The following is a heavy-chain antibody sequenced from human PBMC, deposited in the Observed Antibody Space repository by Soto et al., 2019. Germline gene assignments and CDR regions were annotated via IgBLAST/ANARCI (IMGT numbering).Heavy chain of an antibody. CDR1: GGSISSGSYS. D-gene: IGHD3-10*01. J-gene: IGHJ6*02. V-gene: IGHV4-30-2*01. CDR2: IYQSGST. CDR3: ARGSVVRGLPYYYGMDV. Sequence: SETLSLTCAVSGGSISSGSYSWTWVRQPPGKGLEWIRYIYQSGSTNYNPSFKTRVTISVDRSQNQFSLMLHSVTAADTAVYYCARGSVVRGLPYYYGMDVWGQGTTVTVSS.